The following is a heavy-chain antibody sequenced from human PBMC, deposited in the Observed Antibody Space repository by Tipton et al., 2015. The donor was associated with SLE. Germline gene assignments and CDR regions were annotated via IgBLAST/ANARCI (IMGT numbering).Heavy chain of an antibody. V-gene: IGHV6-1*01. Sequence: PGLVKPWQTLSLTCAISGDSVSSNSAAWNWIRQSPSRGLEWLGRTYYRSKWYNDYAVSVKSRITINPDTSKNQFSLQLSSVTAADTAVYYCARDPRRDIAAAGVPRYWGQGTLVTVSS. D-gene: IGHD6-13*01. CDR1: GDSVSSNSAA. CDR3: ARDPRRDIAAAGVPRY. CDR2: TYYRSKWYN. J-gene: IGHJ4*02.